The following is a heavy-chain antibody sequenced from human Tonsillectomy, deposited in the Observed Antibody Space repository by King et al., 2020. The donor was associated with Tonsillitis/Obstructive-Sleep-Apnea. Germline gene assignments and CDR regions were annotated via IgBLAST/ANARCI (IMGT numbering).Heavy chain of an antibody. CDR1: GGSISSSSYY. Sequence: QLQESGPGLVKPSETLSLTCTVSGGSISSSSYYWGWIRQPPGKGLERIGSIYYSGSTYYNPSLKSRVTISVDTSKNQFSLKLSSVTAADTAVYYCARQDIVVVPHYYGMDVWGQGTTVTVSS. D-gene: IGHD2-2*01. V-gene: IGHV4-39*01. CDR2: IYYSGST. J-gene: IGHJ6*02. CDR3: ARQDIVVVPHYYGMDV.